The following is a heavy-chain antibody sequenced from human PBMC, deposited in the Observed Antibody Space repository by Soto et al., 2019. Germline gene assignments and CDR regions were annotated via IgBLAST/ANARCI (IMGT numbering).Heavy chain of an antibody. J-gene: IGHJ6*02. CDR1: GGSFSDYY. V-gene: IGHV4-34*01. Sequence: QVQLQQWGAGLLKPSETLSLTCGVYGGSFSDYYWSWIRQPPGKGLEWIGEINHGGSTSYNPSLKSRVTISVDTFQNQFSLKLSSVIAADTAVYYCASGVGGQQLIRRYYHYGMDVWGQGTTVTVSS. CDR2: INHGGST. D-gene: IGHD2-2*01. CDR3: ASGVGGQQLIRRYYHYGMDV.